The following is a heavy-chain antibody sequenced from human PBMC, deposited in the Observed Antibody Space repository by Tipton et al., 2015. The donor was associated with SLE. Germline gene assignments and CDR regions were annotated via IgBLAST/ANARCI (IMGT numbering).Heavy chain of an antibody. D-gene: IGHD2-21*01. Sequence: TLSLTCAVYGGSFSDYSWTWIRQTPGQGLEWIGEINHTGNTNYNPSLKSRVSIPMDTTKNQFSLKLRSVTAADTSVYFCARGVRYCGTTDCYLGTFDSWGQGTLVTVSS. CDR2: INHTGNT. V-gene: IGHV4-34*01. CDR1: GGSFSDYS. CDR3: ARGVRYCGTTDCYLGTFDS. J-gene: IGHJ4*02.